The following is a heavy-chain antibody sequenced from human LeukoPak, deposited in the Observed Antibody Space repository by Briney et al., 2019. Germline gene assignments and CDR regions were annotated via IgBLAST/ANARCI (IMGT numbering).Heavy chain of an antibody. Sequence: ASVKVSCKASGGTFSSYAISWVRQAPGQGLEWMGGIIPIFGTANYAQKFQGRVTITADESTSTAYMELSSLRSEDTAVYYCAKSVLLWFGEVLYEDYFDSWGQGTLVTVSS. D-gene: IGHD3-10*01. CDR2: IIPIFGTA. CDR1: GGTFSSYA. V-gene: IGHV1-69*01. CDR3: AKSVLLWFGEVLYEDYFDS. J-gene: IGHJ4*02.